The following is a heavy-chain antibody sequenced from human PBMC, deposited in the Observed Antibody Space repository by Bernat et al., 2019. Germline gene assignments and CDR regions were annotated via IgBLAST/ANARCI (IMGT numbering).Heavy chain of an antibody. D-gene: IGHD3-22*01. J-gene: IGHJ4*02. CDR3: ARDGTGYYDSSVY. V-gene: IGHV3-73*01. CDR1: GLTFSDST. CDR2: VRTKANGFAT. Sequence: EVQLAESGGGLVQPGGSLKLSCAASGLTFSDSTMQWVRQASGKGLEWVGRVRTKANGFATSYAASVKGRFTISRDDSKNTAYLQMNSLRAEDTAVYYCARDGTGYYDSSVYWGQGTLVTVSS.